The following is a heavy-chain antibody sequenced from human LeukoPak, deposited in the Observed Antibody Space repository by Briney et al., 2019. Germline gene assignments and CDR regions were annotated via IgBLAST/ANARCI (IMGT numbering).Heavy chain of an antibody. J-gene: IGHJ4*02. CDR3: AKSQQFRFDY. D-gene: IGHD6-13*01. V-gene: IGHV3-30*02. CDR1: GFTFSSYG. Sequence: PGGSLRLSCAASGFTFSSYGMLWVRQAPGKGLEWVTFIRYDGSIKYYADSAKGRFTISRDNSKNTLYLQMNSLRAEDTAVYYCAKSQQFRFDYWGQGTLVTVSS. CDR2: IRYDGSIK.